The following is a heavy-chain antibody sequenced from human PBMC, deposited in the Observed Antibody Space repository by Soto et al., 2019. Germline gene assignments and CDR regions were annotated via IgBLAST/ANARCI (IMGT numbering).Heavy chain of an antibody. CDR1: GCSISSYY. V-gene: IGHV4-59*01. D-gene: IGHD2-15*01. CDR2: IYYSGST. J-gene: IGHJ6*03. CDR3: ARWYLGYCSGGSCYPVAYYMDV. Sequence: KTSETLSLTCTVSGCSISSYYWSWIRQPTGKGLEWIGYIYYSGSTNYNPSLKSRVTISVDTSKNQFSLKLSSVTAADTAVYYCARWYLGYCSGGSCYPVAYYMDVWGKGTTVTVSS.